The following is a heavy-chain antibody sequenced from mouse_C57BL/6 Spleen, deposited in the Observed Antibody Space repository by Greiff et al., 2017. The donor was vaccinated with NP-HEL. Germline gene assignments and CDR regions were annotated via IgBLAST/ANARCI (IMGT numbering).Heavy chain of an antibody. CDR2: IYPGSGST. D-gene: IGHD2-1*01. Sequence: QVQLQQSGAELARPGASVKLSCKASGYTFTSYGISWVKQRPGQGLEWIGDIYPGSGSTNYNEKFKSKATLTVDTSSSTAYMQLSSLTSEDSAVYYCAKEEVDGNYDPWYFDVWGTGTTVTVSS. CDR3: AKEEVDGNYDPWYFDV. V-gene: IGHV1-55*01. CDR1: GYTFTSYG. J-gene: IGHJ1*03.